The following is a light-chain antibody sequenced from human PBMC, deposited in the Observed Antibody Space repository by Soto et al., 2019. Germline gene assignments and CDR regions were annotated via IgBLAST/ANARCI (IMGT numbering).Light chain of an antibody. J-gene: IGKJ4*01. Sequence: DIQMTQSPSSLSASVGDRVTITCRASQSISSYLNWYQQKPGKAPKLLIYAASSLQSGVPSRFSGSGSGTDFTLTISSLPPEDFATYYCQHSYSPPHPVGGGTKADSK. CDR3: QHSYSPPHP. V-gene: IGKV1-39*01. CDR1: QSISSY. CDR2: AAS.